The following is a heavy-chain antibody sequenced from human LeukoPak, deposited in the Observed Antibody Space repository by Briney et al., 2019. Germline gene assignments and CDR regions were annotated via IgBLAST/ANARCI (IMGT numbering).Heavy chain of an antibody. CDR3: ARLQRVGPFDY. J-gene: IGHJ4*02. CDR1: GGSISSSSYY. Sequence: PSETLSLTCTVSGGSISSSSYYWGWIRQPPGKGLEWTGSIYYSGSAYYNPSLKSRVTIFVDTSGNQVSLKLSSVTAADTAVYYCARLQRVGPFDYWGQGTLVTVSS. CDR2: IYYSGSA. D-gene: IGHD1-26*01. V-gene: IGHV4-39*01.